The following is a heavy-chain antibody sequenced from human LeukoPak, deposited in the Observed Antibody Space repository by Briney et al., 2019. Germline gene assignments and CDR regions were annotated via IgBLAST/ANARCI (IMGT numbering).Heavy chain of an antibody. D-gene: IGHD2-15*01. CDR2: ISAYNGNT. V-gene: IGHV1-18*01. J-gene: IGHJ5*02. Sequence: GASVKVSCNASGYPFTSYGIIWVRQAPGQGLEWMGCISAYNGNTNYAQKFQGRVTMTRDTSISTAYMELSRLRSDDTAVYYCARDPKDIVVVVAATDNWFDPWGQGTLVTVSS. CDR3: ARDPKDIVVVVAATDNWFDP. CDR1: GYPFTSYG.